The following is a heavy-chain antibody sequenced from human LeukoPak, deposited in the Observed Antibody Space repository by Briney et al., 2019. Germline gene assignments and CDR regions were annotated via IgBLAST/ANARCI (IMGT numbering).Heavy chain of an antibody. CDR3: ARGRGITIFGVVIIGQNWFDP. J-gene: IGHJ5*02. V-gene: IGHV1-8*01. CDR1: GYTFTSYG. CDR2: MNPNSGNT. Sequence: GASVKVSCKASGYTFTSYGINWVRQATGQGLEWMGWMNPNSGNTGYAQKFQGRVTMTRNTSISTAYMELSSLRSEDTAVYYCARGRGITIFGVVIIGQNWFDPWGQGTLVTVSS. D-gene: IGHD3-3*01.